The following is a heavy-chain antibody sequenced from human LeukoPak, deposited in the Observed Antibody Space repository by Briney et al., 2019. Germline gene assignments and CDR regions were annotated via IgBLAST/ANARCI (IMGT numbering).Heavy chain of an antibody. D-gene: IGHD3-10*01. Sequence: GGSLRLSCEASGFTFSSYWMSWVRQAPGKGLEWVANIKQDGSEKFYVDSVKGRFTISRDNAKSSLYLQMSSLRAEDTAVYYCAKEGLLFGESDPFNYWGQGTLVTVSS. CDR2: IKQDGSEK. J-gene: IGHJ4*02. CDR3: AKEGLLFGESDPFNY. CDR1: GFTFSSYW. V-gene: IGHV3-7*01.